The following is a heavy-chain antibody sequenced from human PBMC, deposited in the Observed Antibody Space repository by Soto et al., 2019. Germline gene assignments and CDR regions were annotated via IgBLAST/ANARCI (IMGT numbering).Heavy chain of an antibody. CDR2: INAGNGNT. D-gene: IGHD3-9*01. Sequence: ASVKVSCKASGYTFTGYAMHWVRQAPGQRLEWMGWINAGNGNTKYSQKFQGRVTITRDTSATTAYLELSSLRSEDTAVYYCARDSEQDDILTGLSVDVFDCWGQGTLVTVSS. CDR3: ARDSEQDDILTGLSVDVFDC. CDR1: GYTFTGYA. V-gene: IGHV1-3*01. J-gene: IGHJ3*01.